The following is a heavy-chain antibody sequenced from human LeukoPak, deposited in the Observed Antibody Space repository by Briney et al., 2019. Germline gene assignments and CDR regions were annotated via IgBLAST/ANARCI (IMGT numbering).Heavy chain of an antibody. CDR1: GGSISSYY. CDR2: INHSGST. Sequence: SETLSLTCTVSGGSISSYYWSWIRQPPGKGLEWIGEINHSGSTNYNPSLKSRVTISVDTSKNQFSLKLSSVTAADTAVYYCARARYRGVAAAFFDYWGQGTLVTVSS. J-gene: IGHJ4*02. V-gene: IGHV4-34*01. D-gene: IGHD6-13*01. CDR3: ARARYRGVAAAFFDY.